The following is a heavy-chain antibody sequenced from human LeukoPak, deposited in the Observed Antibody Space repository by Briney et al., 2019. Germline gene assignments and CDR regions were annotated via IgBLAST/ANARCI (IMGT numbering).Heavy chain of an antibody. CDR3: ARGGYSYGSQISLGY. J-gene: IGHJ4*02. D-gene: IGHD5-18*01. CDR2: ISAYNGNT. Sequence: ASVKVSCKASGYTFTSYGVSWVRQAPGRGREWMGWISAYNGNTNYAQKLQGRVTMTTDTSTSAAYMELRSLTSDDTAVYYCARGGYSYGSQISLGYWGQGTLVTVSS. CDR1: GYTFTSYG. V-gene: IGHV1-18*04.